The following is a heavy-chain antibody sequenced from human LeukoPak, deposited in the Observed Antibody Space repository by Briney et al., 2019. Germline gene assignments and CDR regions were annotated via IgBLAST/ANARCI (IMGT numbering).Heavy chain of an antibody. CDR2: IYSSGST. V-gene: IGHV4-4*07. CDR3: ARARGEMGTISHFDY. J-gene: IGHJ4*02. CDR1: GGSISSYY. D-gene: IGHD5-24*01. Sequence: PSETLSLTCTVAGGSISSYYWNWIRRPAGKGLEWIGRIYSSGSTNYNPSLKSRVTMSVDTSKNQFSLRLNSVTAADTAVYYCARARGEMGTISHFDYWGQGTLVTVSS.